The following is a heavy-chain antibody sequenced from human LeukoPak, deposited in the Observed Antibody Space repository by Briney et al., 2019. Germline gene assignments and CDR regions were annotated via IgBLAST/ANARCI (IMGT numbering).Heavy chain of an antibody. CDR2: ITTSSNYI. CDR1: GFTSSSYS. CDR3: ARGGFNLVRGVITPSNSYYYYMDI. Sequence: GGSLRLSCAASGFTSSSYSMNWVRQAPGKGLEWVSSITTSSNYIYYADSLKGRFTISRDNPRNSLYLQMNSLRAEDTAVYYCARGGFNLVRGVITPSNSYYYYMDIWGKGTTVTVSS. V-gene: IGHV3-21*01. J-gene: IGHJ6*03. D-gene: IGHD3-10*01.